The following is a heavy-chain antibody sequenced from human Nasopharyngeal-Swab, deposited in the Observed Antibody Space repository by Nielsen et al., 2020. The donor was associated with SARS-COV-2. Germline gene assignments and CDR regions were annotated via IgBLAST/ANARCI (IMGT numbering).Heavy chain of an antibody. CDR1: GLTFRDAW. CDR2: IKSKAVGGTT. D-gene: IGHD1-26*01. J-gene: IGHJ3*02. CDR3: ARSVGSFYGQGAFDI. Sequence: GESLKISCGISGLTFRDAWVNWVRQAPGKGLEWVGHIKSKAVGGTTDYSAPVKGRFTISRDGAESIAYLQMNSLETEDTGVYYCARSVGSFYGQGAFDIWGQGTMVTVSS. V-gene: IGHV3-15*07.